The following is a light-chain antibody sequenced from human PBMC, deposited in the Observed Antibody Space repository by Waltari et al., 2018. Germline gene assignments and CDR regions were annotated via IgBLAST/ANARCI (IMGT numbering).Light chain of an antibody. CDR3: QQYNNWPRGT. CDR2: GAS. Sequence: EIVVTQSPATLSVSPGERATLSCKTSQSISSSLAWYQQKPGQAPRLLIYGASARAIGIPARFSGSGSGTEFTLTISSLQSEDFAVYYCQQYNNWPRGTFGQGTKVEI. V-gene: IGKV3-15*01. J-gene: IGKJ1*01. CDR1: QSISSS.